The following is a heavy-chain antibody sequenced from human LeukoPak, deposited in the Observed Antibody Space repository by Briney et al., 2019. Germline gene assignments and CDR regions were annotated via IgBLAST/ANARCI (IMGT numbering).Heavy chain of an antibody. V-gene: IGHV3-66*01. CDR1: GFTVSRNY. CDR2: VYSEGGT. D-gene: IGHD3-3*01. CDR3: ASLDFWSGYFDS. J-gene: IGHJ4*02. Sequence: GWSLRLSCAASGFTVSRNYMSWVRQAPGKGLEWVCLVYSEGGTHYADFVQGRFTISRDSSKNTLYLQMNSLRAEDTAVYYCASLDFWSGYFDSWGQGTPVTVSS.